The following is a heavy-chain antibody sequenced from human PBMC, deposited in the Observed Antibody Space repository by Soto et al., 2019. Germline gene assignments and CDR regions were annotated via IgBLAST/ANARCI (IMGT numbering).Heavy chain of an antibody. V-gene: IGHV3-7*01. CDR3: ARDDYAILTGYAYYYYYMDV. CDR2: IKQDGSEK. CDR1: GFTFSSYW. D-gene: IGHD3-9*01. Sequence: PGGSLRLSCAASGFTFSSYWMSWVRQATGKGLEWVANIKQDGSEKYYVDSVKGRFTISRDNAKNSLYLQMNSLRAEDTAVYYCARDDYAILTGYAYYYYYMDVWGKGTTVTVSS. J-gene: IGHJ6*03.